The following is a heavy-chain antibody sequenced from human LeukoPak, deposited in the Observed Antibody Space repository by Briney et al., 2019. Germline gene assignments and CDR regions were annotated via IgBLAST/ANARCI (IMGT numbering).Heavy chain of an antibody. V-gene: IGHV3-7*01. CDR1: GFTFSSYA. CDR2: IKEDGSEK. Sequence: PGGSLRLSCAASGFTFSSYAMSWVRQAPGKGLEWVANIKEDGSEKYYVDSVKGRFTISRDNAKNSVYLQMNSLRAEDTAVYYCARARGFDYWGQGTLVTVSS. J-gene: IGHJ4*02. CDR3: ARARGFDY.